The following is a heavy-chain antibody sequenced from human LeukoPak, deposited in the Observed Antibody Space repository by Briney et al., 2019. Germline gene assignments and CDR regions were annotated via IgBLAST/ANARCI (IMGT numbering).Heavy chain of an antibody. CDR1: GGSISNYY. CDR2: IYYTGST. CDR3: ARAGYNRNSGYYFDY. J-gene: IGHJ4*02. D-gene: IGHD1-7*01. V-gene: IGHV4-59*01. Sequence: SETLSLTCTVSGGSISNYYWSWIRQPPGKGLEWIGYIYYTGSTNYNPSLKSRVTISVDTSKNQFSLKLRSGTAADTAVYYCARAGYNRNSGYYFDYWGQGTLVTVSS.